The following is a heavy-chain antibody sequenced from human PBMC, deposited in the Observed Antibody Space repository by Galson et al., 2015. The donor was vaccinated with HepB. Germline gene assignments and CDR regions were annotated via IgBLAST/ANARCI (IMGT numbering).Heavy chain of an antibody. V-gene: IGHV3-15*01. CDR1: GFTFSNAW. CDR3: TTDSGDTDYFDY. CDR2: IKSKTDGGTT. D-gene: IGHD3-10*01. J-gene: IGHJ4*02. Sequence: SLRLSCAASGFTFSNAWMSWVRQAPGKGLEWVGRIKSKTDGGTTDYAAPVKGRFTISRDDSKNTLYLQMNSLKTEDTAVYYCTTDSGDTDYFDYWGQGTLVTVSS.